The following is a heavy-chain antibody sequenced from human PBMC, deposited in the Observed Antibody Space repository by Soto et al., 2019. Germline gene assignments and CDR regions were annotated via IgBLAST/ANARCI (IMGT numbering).Heavy chain of an antibody. V-gene: IGHV4-59*01. J-gene: IGHJ4*02. D-gene: IGHD3-10*01. CDR3: AGGYYGSGSYPLGY. CDR1: GVSISSYY. CDR2: IYYSGST. Sequence: KTSETLSLTCTVSGVSISSYYWSWIRQPPGKGLEWIGYIYYSGSTNYNPSLKSRVTISVDTSKNQFSLKLSSVTAADTAVYYCAGGYYGSGSYPLGYWGQGTLVTVSS.